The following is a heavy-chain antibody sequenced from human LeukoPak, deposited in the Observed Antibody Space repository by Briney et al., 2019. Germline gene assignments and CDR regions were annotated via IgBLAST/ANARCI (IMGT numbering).Heavy chain of an antibody. J-gene: IGHJ4*02. CDR3: ALRRSFCFDY. D-gene: IGHD3-3*01. CDR2: INQDGSEK. V-gene: IGHV3-7*01. CDR1: GFTFSSYW. Sequence: PGGSLRLSCAASGFTFSSYWMSWVRQAPGKGLEWVAIINQDGSEKYYVDSVKGRFTISRDNAKNSLYLQMNSPSAEDTAVYYCALRRSFCFDYWGQGTLVTVSS.